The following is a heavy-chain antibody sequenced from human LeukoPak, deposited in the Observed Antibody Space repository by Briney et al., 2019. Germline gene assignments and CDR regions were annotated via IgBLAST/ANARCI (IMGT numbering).Heavy chain of an antibody. V-gene: IGHV3-7*01. CDR2: IKRDRSER. J-gene: IGHJ4*02. D-gene: IGHD3-10*01. CDR3: ARLSDSINWFGFDS. CDR1: GFTFSNYW. Sequence: GGSLRLTCVASGFTFSNYWMSWVRQAPGKGLEWVANIKRDRSERYYLDSVKGLFTISRDDSKTTLYLQMNSLRVEDTAVYYCARLSDSINWFGFDSWGQGSLVTVSS.